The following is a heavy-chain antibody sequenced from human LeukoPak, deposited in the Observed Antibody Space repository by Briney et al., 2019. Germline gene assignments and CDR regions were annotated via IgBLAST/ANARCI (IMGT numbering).Heavy chain of an antibody. Sequence: PSETLSLTCGVSGGSISSTNWWSRVRPPPGQGLEWIGEISLSGLTNYNPSLKSRVTMSLDKSKNHLSLNLTSVTAADTAVYYCSRESGAFCPFGYWGQGTLVTVSS. J-gene: IGHJ4*02. D-gene: IGHD1-26*01. CDR2: ISLSGLT. CDR1: GGSISSTNW. CDR3: SRESGAFCPFGY. V-gene: IGHV4-4*02.